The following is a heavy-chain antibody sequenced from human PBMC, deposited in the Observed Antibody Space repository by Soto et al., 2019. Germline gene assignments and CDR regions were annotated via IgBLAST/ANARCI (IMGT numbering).Heavy chain of an antibody. CDR1: GGSFSGYS. Sequence: PSETLSLTCAVYGGSFSGYSWTWIRQPPGTGLVWIGEINHSGSTNYNPSLKSRVTISVDTSKNQFSLKLTSVTAADTAVYYCARDKTTGLFDYWGQGTLVTVSS. CDR3: ARDKTTGLFDY. CDR2: INHSGST. D-gene: IGHD1-7*01. J-gene: IGHJ4*02. V-gene: IGHV4-34*01.